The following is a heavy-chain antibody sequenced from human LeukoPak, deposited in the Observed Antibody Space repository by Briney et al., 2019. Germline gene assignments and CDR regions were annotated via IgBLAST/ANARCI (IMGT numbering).Heavy chain of an antibody. D-gene: IGHD1-1*01. CDR1: GFTFSNFW. Sequence: PGGSLRLSCAASGFTFSNFWMTWVRQAPGKGLEWVANMNQDGNEKYYVDSVKGRFTISRDNAENSMYLQMNSLRAEDTAVYYCARDRNVDYFDYWGQGTLVTVAS. CDR2: MNQDGNEK. J-gene: IGHJ4*02. V-gene: IGHV3-7*01. CDR3: ARDRNVDYFDY.